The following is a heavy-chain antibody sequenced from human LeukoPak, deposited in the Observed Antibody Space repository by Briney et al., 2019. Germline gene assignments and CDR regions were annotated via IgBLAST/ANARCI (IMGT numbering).Heavy chain of an antibody. CDR3: AKEIAYYDFWSGYPYYYYGMDV. J-gene: IGHJ6*02. D-gene: IGHD3-3*01. CDR1: GFTFSSYA. V-gene: IGHV3-23*01. Sequence: GGSLRLSCAASGFTFSSYAMSRVRQAPGKGLEWVSAISGSGGSTYYADSVKGRFTISRDNSKNTLYLQMNSLRAEDTAVYYCAKEIAYYDFWSGYPYYYYGMDVWGQGTTVTVSS. CDR2: ISGSGGST.